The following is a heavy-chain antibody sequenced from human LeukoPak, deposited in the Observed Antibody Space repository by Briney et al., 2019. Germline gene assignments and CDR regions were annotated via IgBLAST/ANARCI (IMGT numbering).Heavy chain of an antibody. CDR3: ARVEDIDESLFDN. D-gene: IGHD2-15*01. V-gene: IGHV1-18*04. CDR1: GYTFTGYY. CDR2: INAYNGKT. Sequence: ASVKVSCKASGYTFTGYYMHWVRQAPGQGLEWMGWINAYNGKTNYAQKFQGRVTMTTDTSTSTAYMELRSLRSDDTAVYYCARVEDIDESLFDNWGQGTLVTVSS. J-gene: IGHJ4*02.